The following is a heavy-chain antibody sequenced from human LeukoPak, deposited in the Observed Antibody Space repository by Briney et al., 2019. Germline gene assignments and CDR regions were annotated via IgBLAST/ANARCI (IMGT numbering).Heavy chain of an antibody. CDR2: IYHSGST. D-gene: IGHD1-26*01. Sequence: SETLSLTCTVSGYSISSGYYWGWIRQPPGKGLEWIGSIYHSGSTNYNPSLKSRVTISVDTSKNQFSLKLSSVTAADTAVYYCARKKEAVGAVDYWGQGTLVTVSS. V-gene: IGHV4-38-2*02. CDR3: ARKKEAVGAVDY. CDR1: GYSISSGYY. J-gene: IGHJ4*02.